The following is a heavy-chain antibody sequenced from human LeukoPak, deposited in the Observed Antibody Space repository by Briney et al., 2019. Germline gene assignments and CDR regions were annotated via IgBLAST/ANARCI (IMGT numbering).Heavy chain of an antibody. V-gene: IGHV4-39*01. J-gene: IGHJ5*02. Sequence: KPSETLSLTCTVSGGSISSSSYYWGWIRQPPGKGLEWIGSIYYSGSTYYNPSLKSRVTISVDTSKNQFSLKLSSVTAADTAVYYCAVTYYDFWSGYYSMGIYHSNWFDPWGQGTLVTVSS. CDR1: GGSISSSSYY. D-gene: IGHD3-3*01. CDR3: AVTYYDFWSGYYSMGIYHSNWFDP. CDR2: IYYSGST.